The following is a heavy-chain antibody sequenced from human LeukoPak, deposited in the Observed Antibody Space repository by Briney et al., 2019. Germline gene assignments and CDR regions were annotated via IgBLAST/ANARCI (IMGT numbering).Heavy chain of an antibody. CDR1: LFTFNNYA. J-gene: IGHJ4*02. V-gene: IGHV3-23*01. Sequence: GGSLRLSCAASLFTFNNYAMSWVRQAPGTGLEWVSTISSGATTTYYADSVKGRFSVSRDNSKNTLHLQANSLRVEDTGVHYCAFYYYGTTGYFDFWGQGTLVTVSS. CDR2: ISSGATTT. D-gene: IGHD3-22*01. CDR3: AFYYYGTTGYFDF.